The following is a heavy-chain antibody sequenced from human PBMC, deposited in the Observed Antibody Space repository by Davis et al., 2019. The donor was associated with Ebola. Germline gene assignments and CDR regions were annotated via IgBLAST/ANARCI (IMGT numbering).Heavy chain of an antibody. J-gene: IGHJ3*02. D-gene: IGHD1-26*01. CDR1: GYTFTSYY. V-gene: IGHV1-46*01. Sequence: ASVKVSCKASGYTFTSYYMHWVRQAPGQGLEWMGIINPSGGSTSYAQKFQGRVTMTRDTSTGTAYMELRSLRSDDTAVYFCARTSIVGTTTTASDIWGQGTMVTVSS. CDR2: INPSGGST. CDR3: ARTSIVGTTTTASDI.